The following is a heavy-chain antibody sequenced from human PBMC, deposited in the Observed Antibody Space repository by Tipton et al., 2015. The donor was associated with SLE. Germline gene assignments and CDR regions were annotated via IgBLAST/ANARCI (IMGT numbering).Heavy chain of an antibody. CDR2: ISSSSSYT. J-gene: IGHJ3*02. CDR3: ARAAQSGAFDI. Sequence: SLRLSCAASGFTFSDYYMSWIRQAPGKGLEWVSYISSSSSYTNYADSVKGRFTISRDNAKNSLYLQMNSLRAEDTAAYYCARAAQSGAFDIWGQGTVVTVSS. D-gene: IGHD6-25*01. CDR1: GFTFSDYY. V-gene: IGHV3-11*05.